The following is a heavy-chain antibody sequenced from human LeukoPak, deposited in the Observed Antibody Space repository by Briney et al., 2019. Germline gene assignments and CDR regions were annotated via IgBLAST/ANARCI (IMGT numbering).Heavy chain of an antibody. CDR1: GFTFSDYY. D-gene: IGHD3-22*01. CDR2: IGRSGTTI. J-gene: IGHJ5*02. V-gene: IGHV3-11*04. CDR3: ARDLGQYYDTSDNWFDP. Sequence: GGSLRLSCAASGFTFSDYYMSWIRQVPGKGLEWVSYIGRSGTTIHYADSVKGRFTISRDNAKNSLYLQMNSLRAEDTAVYYCARDLGQYYDTSDNWFDPWGQGTLVTVSS.